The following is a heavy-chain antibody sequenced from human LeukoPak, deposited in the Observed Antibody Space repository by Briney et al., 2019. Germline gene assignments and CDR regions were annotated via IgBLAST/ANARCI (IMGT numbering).Heavy chain of an antibody. CDR3: ARDYGGNYRAHIDY. D-gene: IGHD4-23*01. CDR2: ISSGGSTI. CDR1: GFTFSSYE. V-gene: IGHV3-48*03. Sequence: GGSLRLSCAVSGFTFSSYEMNWIRQAPGKGLEWISYISSGGSTIYYADSVKGRFTISRDNAKNSLYLQMNSLRAEDTAVYYCARDYGGNYRAHIDYSGQGTLVTVSS. J-gene: IGHJ4*02.